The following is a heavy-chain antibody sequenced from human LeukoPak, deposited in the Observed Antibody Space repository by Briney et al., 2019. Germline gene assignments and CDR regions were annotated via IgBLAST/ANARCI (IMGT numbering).Heavy chain of an antibody. CDR1: GNTFTAYH. CDR3: ARGLGDFWSGYYTQYYYYYYGMDV. V-gene: IGHV1-8*02. D-gene: IGHD3-3*01. Sequence: ASVKVSCKASGNTFTAYHLHWVRQAPGQGLEWMGWMNPNSGNTGYAQKFQGRVTMTRNTSISTAYMELSSLRSEDTAVYYCARGLGDFWSGYYTQYYYYYYGMDVWGQGTTVTVSS. J-gene: IGHJ6*02. CDR2: MNPNSGNT.